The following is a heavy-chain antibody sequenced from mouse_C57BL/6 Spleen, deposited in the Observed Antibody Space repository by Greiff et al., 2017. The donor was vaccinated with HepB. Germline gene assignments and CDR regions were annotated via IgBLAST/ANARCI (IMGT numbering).Heavy chain of an antibody. V-gene: IGHV1-47*01. CDR3: ARRGKDYYVSSYSYWYFDV. J-gene: IGHJ1*03. Sequence: QVQLKQSGAELVKPGASVKMSCKASGYTFTTYPIEWMKQNHGKSLEWIGNFHPYNDDTKYNEKFKGKATLTVEKSSSTVYLELSRLTSDDSAVYYCARRGKDYYVSSYSYWYFDVWGTGTTVTVSS. CDR2: FHPYNDDT. CDR1: GYTFTTYP. D-gene: IGHD1-1*01.